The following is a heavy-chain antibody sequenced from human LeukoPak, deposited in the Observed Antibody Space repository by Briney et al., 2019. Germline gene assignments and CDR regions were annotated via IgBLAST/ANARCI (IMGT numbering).Heavy chain of an antibody. Sequence: PSETLSLTCTVSGGSISSYYWSWIRQPPGKGLEWIGYIYYSGSTNYNPSLKSRVTISVDTSKNQFSLKLSSVTAADTAVYYCARSHSPGNYYYGMDVWGQGTTVTVSS. CDR1: GGSISSYY. CDR2: IYYSGST. D-gene: IGHD3-10*01. J-gene: IGHJ6*02. V-gene: IGHV4-59*01. CDR3: ARSHSPGNYYYGMDV.